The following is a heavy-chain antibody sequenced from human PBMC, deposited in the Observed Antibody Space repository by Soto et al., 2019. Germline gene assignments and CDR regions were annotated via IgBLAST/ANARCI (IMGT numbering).Heavy chain of an antibody. CDR3: AKGTGYDRQRIVLSXARPQDY. CDR2: ISGSGGST. CDR1: GFTFSSYV. Sequence: PGGSLRLSCAASGFTFSSYVMSWVRQAPGKGLEWVSGISGSGGSTYYTDSVKGRFTISRDNSKNTLYLQMNSLRAEDTAVYYCAKGTGYDRQRIVLSXARPQDYWGQGTLVTVSS. V-gene: IGHV3-23*01. D-gene: IGHD3-22*01. J-gene: IGHJ4*02.